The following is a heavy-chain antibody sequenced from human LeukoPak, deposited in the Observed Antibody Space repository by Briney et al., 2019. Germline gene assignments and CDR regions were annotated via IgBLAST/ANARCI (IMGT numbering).Heavy chain of an antibody. CDR3: ARGCYYDFWSGYGEGYFDY. CDR2: IYYSGST. Sequence: SETLSLTCTVSGGSISSYYWSWIRQPPGKGLEWIGYIYYSGSTNYDPSLKSRVTISVDTSKNQFSLKLSSVTAADTAVYYCARGCYYDFWSGYGEGYFDYWGQGTLVTVSS. J-gene: IGHJ4*02. D-gene: IGHD3-3*01. CDR1: GGSISSYY. V-gene: IGHV4-59*01.